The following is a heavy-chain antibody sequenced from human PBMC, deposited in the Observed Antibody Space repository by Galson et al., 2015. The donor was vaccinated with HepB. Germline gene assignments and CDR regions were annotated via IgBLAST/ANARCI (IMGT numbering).Heavy chain of an antibody. V-gene: IGHV1-8*01. CDR2: TNPNSGNA. Sequence: SVKVSCKASGYIFASYVINWVRQATGQGLEWMGWTNPNSGNAGYAQKFQGRVTMTRDISTSTAYMELSSLRFDDTAVYYCARVSAWSHFDFWGQGTLVTVPP. J-gene: IGHJ4*02. CDR1: GYIFASYV. CDR3: ARVSAWSHFDF. D-gene: IGHD6-19*01.